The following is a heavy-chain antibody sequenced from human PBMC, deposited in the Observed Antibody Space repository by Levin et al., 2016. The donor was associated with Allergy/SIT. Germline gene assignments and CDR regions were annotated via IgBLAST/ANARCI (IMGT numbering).Heavy chain of an antibody. Sequence: GSLRLSCTVSSDSISPYYWSWIRQPPGKGLEWIGYIYYSGSTNYEPSLKSRVTISLDTSKNQFSLQLNSVTAADTAVYYCARVPEARGVPYGMDVWGQGTTVTVSS. D-gene: IGHD3-10*01. CDR3: ARVPEARGVPYGMDV. V-gene: IGHV4-59*01. J-gene: IGHJ6*02. CDR2: IYYSGST. CDR1: SDSISPYY.